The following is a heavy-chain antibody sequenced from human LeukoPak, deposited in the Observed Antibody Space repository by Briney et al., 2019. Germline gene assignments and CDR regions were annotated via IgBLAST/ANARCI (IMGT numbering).Heavy chain of an antibody. CDR2: IYYSGST. CDR3: ARGGSSRLFF. J-gene: IGHJ4*02. D-gene: IGHD6-13*01. V-gene: IGHV4-59*01. CDR1: GDSISSYY. Sequence: SETLSLTCTVSGDSISSYYWSWIRQPPGKGLEWIGYIYYSGSTNYNPSLKSRVTISVDTSKNQFSLKLSSVTAADTAVYYCARGGSSRLFFWGQGTLVTVSS.